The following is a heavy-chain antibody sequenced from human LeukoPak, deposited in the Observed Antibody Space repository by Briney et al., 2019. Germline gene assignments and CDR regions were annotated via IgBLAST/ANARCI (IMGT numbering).Heavy chain of an antibody. CDR3: ANLYDSVGYYIA. Sequence: PGGSLRLSCVASEFNFFSYGMQWVRQAPGKGLEWVSAISGSGTTIYYADSVKGRFTISRDNSKNTLYLQMNSLRAEDTAVYYCANLYDSVGYYIAWGQGALVTVSS. J-gene: IGHJ5*02. V-gene: IGHV3-23*01. CDR2: ISGSGTTI. CDR1: EFNFFSYG. D-gene: IGHD3-22*01.